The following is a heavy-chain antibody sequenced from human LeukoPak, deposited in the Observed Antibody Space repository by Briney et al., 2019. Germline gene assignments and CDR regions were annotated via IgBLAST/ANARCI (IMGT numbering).Heavy chain of an antibody. D-gene: IGHD3-10*01. J-gene: IGHJ4*02. CDR2: INPNSGGT. CDR1: GYTFTGYY. V-gene: IGHV1-2*06. Sequence: ASVKVSXKASGYTFTGYYMHWVRQAPGQGLEWMGRINPNSGGTNYAQKFQGRVTMTRDTSISTAYMELSRLRSDDTAVYYCATQYYYGSGSYSYYFDYWGQGTLVTVSS. CDR3: ATQYYYGSGSYSYYFDY.